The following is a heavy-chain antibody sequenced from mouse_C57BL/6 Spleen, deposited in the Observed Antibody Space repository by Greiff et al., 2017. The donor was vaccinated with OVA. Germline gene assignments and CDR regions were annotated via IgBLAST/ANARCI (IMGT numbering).Heavy chain of an antibody. D-gene: IGHD2-4*01. V-gene: IGHV5-12*01. CDR3: ARHDDYDRYFDY. CDR2: ISNGGGST. Sequence: EVQRVESGGGLVQPGGSLKLSCAASGFTFSDYYMYWVRQTPEKRLEWVAYISNGGGSTYYPDTVKGRFTISRDNAKNTLYLQMSRLKSEDTAMYYCARHDDYDRYFDYWGQGTTLTVSS. J-gene: IGHJ2*01. CDR1: GFTFSDYY.